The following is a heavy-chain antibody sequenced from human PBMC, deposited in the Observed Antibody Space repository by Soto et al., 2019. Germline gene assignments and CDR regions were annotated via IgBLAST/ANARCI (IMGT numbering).Heavy chain of an antibody. CDR3: ARDSHGLYSTYFDY. CDR2: ISGSGGST. V-gene: IGHV3-23*01. J-gene: IGHJ4*02. D-gene: IGHD4-4*01. Sequence: GGTLRLSCAASGFTFSSYAMSWVRQAPGKGLEWVSAISGSGGSTYYADSVKGRFTISRDNSKNTLYLQMNSLRAEDTAVYYCARDSHGLYSTYFDYWGQGTLVTVSS. CDR1: GFTFSSYA.